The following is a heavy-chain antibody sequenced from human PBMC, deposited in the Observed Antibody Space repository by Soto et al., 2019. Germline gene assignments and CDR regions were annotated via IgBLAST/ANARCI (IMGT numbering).Heavy chain of an antibody. Sequence: QVQLQESGPGLVKPSQTLSLTCTVSGGSISSGGYYWSWIRQHPGKGLERIGYIEYSGSTYYNPSLRSRVTISVDTSKNQFSLKLSSLTAADTAVYYCARRIVATIYYVDYWGQGTLVTVSS. D-gene: IGHD5-12*01. CDR1: GGSISSGGYY. CDR2: IEYSGST. CDR3: ARRIVATIYYVDY. J-gene: IGHJ4*02. V-gene: IGHV4-31*03.